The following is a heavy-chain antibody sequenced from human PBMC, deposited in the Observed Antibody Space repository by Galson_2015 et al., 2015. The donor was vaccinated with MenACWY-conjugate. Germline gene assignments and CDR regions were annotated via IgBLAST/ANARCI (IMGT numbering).Heavy chain of an antibody. CDR2: VSSTTTI. CDR1: GFTFSSYS. Sequence: SLRLSCAASGFTFSSYSMNWVRQAPGKGLEWVSYVSSTTTIYYADSVKGRFTISRDNAKNSLYLQMISVTDDDTAVYYCARNKYGDYVFDYWGQGTLVTVSS. J-gene: IGHJ4*02. V-gene: IGHV3-48*02. D-gene: IGHD4-17*01. CDR3: ARNKYGDYVFDY.